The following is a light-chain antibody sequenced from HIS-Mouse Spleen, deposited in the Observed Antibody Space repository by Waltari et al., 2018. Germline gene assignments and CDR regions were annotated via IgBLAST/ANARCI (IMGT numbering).Light chain of an antibody. CDR1: QSISSL. V-gene: IGKV1-5*03. Sequence: DIQMTQSPSTLSASVGDRVTITCRASQSISSLLAWYQQKQGKAPKLLIYKASSLESGVPSRFSGSGSGTEFTLTISSLQPDDFATYYCQQYRTFGQGTKVEIK. CDR3: QQYRT. J-gene: IGKJ1*01. CDR2: KAS.